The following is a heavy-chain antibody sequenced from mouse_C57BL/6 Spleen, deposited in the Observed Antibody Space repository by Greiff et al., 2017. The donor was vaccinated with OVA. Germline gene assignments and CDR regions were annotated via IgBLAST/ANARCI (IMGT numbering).Heavy chain of an antibody. V-gene: IGHV1-15*01. J-gene: IGHJ2*01. CDR1: GYTFTDYE. CDR3: TRHGSSPDY. D-gene: IGHD1-1*01. CDR2: IDPETGGT. Sequence: QVQLQQSGAELVRPGASVTLSCKASGYTFTDYEMHWVKQTPVHGLEWIGAIDPETGGTAYNQKFKGKAILTADKSSSTAYMELRSLTSEDSAVYYCTRHGSSPDYWGQGTTLTVSS.